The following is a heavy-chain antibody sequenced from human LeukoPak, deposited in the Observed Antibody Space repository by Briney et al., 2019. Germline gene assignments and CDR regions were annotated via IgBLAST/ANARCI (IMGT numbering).Heavy chain of an antibody. J-gene: IGHJ4*02. CDR1: GFTFSNAW. CDR3: TTRGNVVRESDY. CDR2: IKSKTDGGTT. V-gene: IGHV3-15*01. Sequence: GGSLRLSCEASGFTFSNAWMSWVRQAPGKGLEWVGRIKSKTDGGTTDYAAPVKGRFTISRDDSKNTLYLQMNSLKTEDTTVYYCTTRGNVVRESDYWGQGTLVTVSS. D-gene: IGHD3-3*01.